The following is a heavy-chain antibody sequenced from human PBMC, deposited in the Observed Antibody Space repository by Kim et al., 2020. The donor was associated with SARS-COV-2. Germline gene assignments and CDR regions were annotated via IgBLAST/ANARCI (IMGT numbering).Heavy chain of an antibody. CDR3: ASDPGLPNGMSV. CDR1: GIIVSSNY. J-gene: IGHJ6*02. Sequence: GGSLRLSCAASGIIVSSNYMSWVRQAPGKGLEWVSVIDSGGNTFYADSVKGRFTTSRDSSKNTLYLNMNSLRAEDTAVYSCASDPGLPNGMSVWGQGTTVTVSS. CDR2: IDSGGNT. V-gene: IGHV3-66*01. D-gene: IGHD4-17*01.